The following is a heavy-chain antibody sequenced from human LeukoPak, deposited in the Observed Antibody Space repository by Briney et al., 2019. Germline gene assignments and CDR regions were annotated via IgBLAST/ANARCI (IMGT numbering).Heavy chain of an antibody. Sequence: PGGSLRLSCAASGFTFSSYGTHWVRQAPGKGLEWVAVIWYDGSNKYYADSVKGRFTISRDDAKNSLYLQMNSLRAEDTAIYYCAKVPRQHDNWFDPWGQGTLVTVSS. CDR3: AKVPRQHDNWFDP. J-gene: IGHJ5*02. CDR1: GFTFSSYG. D-gene: IGHD3-9*01. CDR2: IWYDGSNK. V-gene: IGHV3-33*06.